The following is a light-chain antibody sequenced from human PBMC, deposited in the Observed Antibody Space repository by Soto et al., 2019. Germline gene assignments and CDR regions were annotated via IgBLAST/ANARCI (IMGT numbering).Light chain of an antibody. CDR3: QHYSNWPLT. CDR2: YAS. CDR1: ESVHRN. Sequence: EVVMTQSPATLSVSPGERVTLSCRASESVHRNLAWYQQKPGQGPSLLIYYASTRATGVPDRFTGSGSGTEFTLTISSLQSEDFGVYHCQHYSNWPLTFGPGTKVEIE. V-gene: IGKV3-15*01. J-gene: IGKJ3*01.